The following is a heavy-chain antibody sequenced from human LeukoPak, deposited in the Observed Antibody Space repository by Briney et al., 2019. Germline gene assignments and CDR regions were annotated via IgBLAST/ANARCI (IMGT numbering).Heavy chain of an antibody. CDR3: ARGVSGYDYWPDDY. CDR1: GYTFTSYD. D-gene: IGHD5-12*01. V-gene: IGHV1-8*01. J-gene: IGHJ4*02. CDR2: MNPNSGNT. Sequence: ASVKVSCKASGYTFTSYDINWVRQATGQGLEWMGWMNPNSGNTGYAQKFQGRVTMTRNTSISTAYMELSSLRSEDTAVYYCARGVSGYDYWPDDYWGQGTLVTVSS.